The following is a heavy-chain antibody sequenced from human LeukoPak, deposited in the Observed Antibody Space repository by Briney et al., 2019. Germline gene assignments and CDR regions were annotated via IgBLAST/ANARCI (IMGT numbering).Heavy chain of an antibody. CDR2: ISAYNGNT. CDR3: ARDPYDYVWGSHAFDI. J-gene: IGHJ3*02. Sequence: ASVKVSCKASGGTFSSYAISWVRQAPGQGLEWMGWISAYNGNTNYAQKLQGRVTMTTDTSTSTAYMELRSLRSDDTAVYYCARDPYDYVWGSHAFDIWGQGTMVTVSS. CDR1: GGTFSSYA. D-gene: IGHD3-16*01. V-gene: IGHV1-18*01.